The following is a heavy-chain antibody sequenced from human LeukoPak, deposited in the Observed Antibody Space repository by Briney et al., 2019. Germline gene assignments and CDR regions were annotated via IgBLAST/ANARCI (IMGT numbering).Heavy chain of an antibody. D-gene: IGHD6-19*01. Sequence: ASVKVSCKASGYTFTSYGISWVRQAPGQGLEWMGWISAYNGNTNYAQKLQGRVTMATDTSTSTAYMELRSLRSDDTAVYYCARDRLVAVAGYYYYYGMDVWGQGTTVTVSS. V-gene: IGHV1-18*01. J-gene: IGHJ6*02. CDR2: ISAYNGNT. CDR3: ARDRLVAVAGYYYYYGMDV. CDR1: GYTFTSYG.